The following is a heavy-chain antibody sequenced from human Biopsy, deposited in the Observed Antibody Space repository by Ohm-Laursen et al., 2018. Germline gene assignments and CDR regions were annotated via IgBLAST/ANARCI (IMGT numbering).Heavy chain of an antibody. CDR3: VRSNYHYYGFDV. V-gene: IGHV4-34*01. J-gene: IGHJ6*02. CDR1: GGSFNGYF. Sequence: SDTLSLTCAVYGGSFNGYFWSWIRQPPGKGLEWIGDITQSGSTNYSPSLKSRVTISVDTSKNQFSLRLTSVTAADTAVYYCVRSNYHYYGFDVWGQGTTVTVSS. CDR2: ITQSGST.